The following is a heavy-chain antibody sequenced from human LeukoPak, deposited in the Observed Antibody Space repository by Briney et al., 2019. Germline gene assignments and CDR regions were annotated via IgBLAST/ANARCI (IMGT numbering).Heavy chain of an antibody. Sequence: ASVKVSCKASGYTFTSYGISWVRQAPGQGLEWMGWISAHNGNTNYAQKLQGRVTMTTDTSTSTAYMELRSLRSDDTAVYYCARETTMIVVVTRTHYFDYWGQGTLVTVSS. CDR3: ARETTMIVVVTRTHYFDY. V-gene: IGHV1-18*01. CDR2: ISAHNGNT. CDR1: GYTFTSYG. D-gene: IGHD3-22*01. J-gene: IGHJ4*02.